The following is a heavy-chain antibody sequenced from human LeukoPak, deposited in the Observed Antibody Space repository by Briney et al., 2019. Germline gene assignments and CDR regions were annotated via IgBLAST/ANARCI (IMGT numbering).Heavy chain of an antibody. V-gene: IGHV3-23*01. CDR1: GFTFSSSA. J-gene: IGHJ5*02. D-gene: IGHD2-2*01. Sequence: PGGSLRLSCAASGFTFSSSAMSWVRQAPGKGLEWVSIISGSGGSTFYADSVKGRFTISRDNSKNTLYLLMNSLRGEHTAVYYCAKSTYTDVGYCSSTTCYLGSWGQGTLVTVSS. CDR3: AKSTYTDVGYCSSTTCYLGS. CDR2: ISGSGGST.